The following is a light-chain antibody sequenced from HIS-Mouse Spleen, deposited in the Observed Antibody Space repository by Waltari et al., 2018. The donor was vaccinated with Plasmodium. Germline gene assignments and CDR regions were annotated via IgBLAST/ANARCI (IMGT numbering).Light chain of an antibody. V-gene: IGLV2-23*03. Sequence: QSALTQPASVSGSPGQSITISCTGTSSDGGISNLVSWYQQHPGKAPKLMIYEGSKRPSGVSNRFSGSKSGNTASLTISGLQAEDEADYYCCSYAGSSTFVFGGGTKLTVL. CDR3: CSYAGSSTFV. CDR1: SSDGGISNL. J-gene: IGLJ3*02. CDR2: EGS.